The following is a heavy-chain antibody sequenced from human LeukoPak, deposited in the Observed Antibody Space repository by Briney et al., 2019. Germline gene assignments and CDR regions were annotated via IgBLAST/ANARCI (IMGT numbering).Heavy chain of an antibody. Sequence: GASVKVSCKASGYTFTSYGISWVRQAPGQGLEWMGWISAYNGNTNYAQKLQGRVTMTTDTSTSTAYMELRRLRSDDTAVYYCARVAVYYDFWSGYPLPPDYWGQGTLVTVSS. CDR2: ISAYNGNT. CDR1: GYTFTSYG. J-gene: IGHJ4*02. V-gene: IGHV1-18*01. D-gene: IGHD3-3*01. CDR3: ARVAVYYDFWSGYPLPPDY.